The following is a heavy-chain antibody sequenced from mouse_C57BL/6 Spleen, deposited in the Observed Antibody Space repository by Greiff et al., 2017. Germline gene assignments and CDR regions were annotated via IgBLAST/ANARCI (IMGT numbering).Heavy chain of an antibody. J-gene: IGHJ4*01. Sequence: DVKLVESGGGLVQPGGSLKLSCAASGFTFSDYGMAWVRQAPRKGPEWVAFISYLAYSIYYADTVTGRFTISRENAKNTLYLEMSGLRSENTAMYYCARVDYSYCYAMDYWGQGTSVTVSS. V-gene: IGHV5-15*01. D-gene: IGHD2-4*01. CDR2: ISYLAYSI. CDR1: GFTFSDYG. CDR3: ARVDYSYCYAMDY.